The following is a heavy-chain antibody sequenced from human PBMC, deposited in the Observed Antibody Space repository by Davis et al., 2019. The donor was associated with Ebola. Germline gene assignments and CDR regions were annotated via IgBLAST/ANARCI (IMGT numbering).Heavy chain of an antibody. Sequence: GESLKISCAASGFTFSDYYMSWIRQAPGKGLEWVSYISSSGSTIYYADSVKGRFTISRDNAKNSLYLQMNSLRAEDTAVYYCARVIGRRYFDWLLGGYYFDYWGQGTLVTVSS. CDR1: GFTFSDYY. D-gene: IGHD3-9*01. CDR2: ISSSGSTI. V-gene: IGHV3-11*01. CDR3: ARVIGRRYFDWLLGGYYFDY. J-gene: IGHJ4*02.